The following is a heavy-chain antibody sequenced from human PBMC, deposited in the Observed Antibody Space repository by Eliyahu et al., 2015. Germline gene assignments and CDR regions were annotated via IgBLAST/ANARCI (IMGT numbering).Heavy chain of an antibody. Sequence: QVQLQQXGAGLLKPSETLSLTCAXYGGSFSGYYWSWIRQSPGKGLEWIGEINHAGSTNYNPSLKGRVTISVDTSKDQFSLKLSSVTAADTAVYYCAGSMIGLDYWGQGTPVTVSS. D-gene: IGHD3-22*01. V-gene: IGHV4-34*01. CDR3: AGSMIGLDY. CDR1: GGSFSGYY. CDR2: INHAGST. J-gene: IGHJ4*02.